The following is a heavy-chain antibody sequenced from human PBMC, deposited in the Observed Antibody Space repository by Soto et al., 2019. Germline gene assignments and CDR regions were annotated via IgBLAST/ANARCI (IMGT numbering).Heavy chain of an antibody. CDR2: SYYSGSS. D-gene: IGHD2-21*01. V-gene: IGHV4-59*01. CDR3: ARVWGYYFDY. CDR1: AGSISSYY. Sequence: SQTLSLPCTVAAGSISSYYGSWIRQPPGNVLECIGYSYYSGSSNYHPSLKSRGTISVETAKNQFSLKLSSVTAADTAVYYCARVWGYYFDYWGQGTTVTVSS. J-gene: IGHJ4*03.